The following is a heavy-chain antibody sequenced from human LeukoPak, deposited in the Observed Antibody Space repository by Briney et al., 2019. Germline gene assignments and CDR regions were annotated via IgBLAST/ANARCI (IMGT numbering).Heavy chain of an antibody. CDR2: TSGSGGRS. Sequence: GGSLRLSCAASGFTFSSYAMSWVRQAPGKGLEWVSGTSGSGGRSFYADYVKGRLTTPRDNSKNTLHLQMNSLRAEDTAVYYCARGLDNDILTCGFDCWGQGTLVTVSS. CDR1: GFTFSSYA. D-gene: IGHD3-9*01. V-gene: IGHV3-23*01. CDR3: ARGLDNDILTCGFDC. J-gene: IGHJ4*02.